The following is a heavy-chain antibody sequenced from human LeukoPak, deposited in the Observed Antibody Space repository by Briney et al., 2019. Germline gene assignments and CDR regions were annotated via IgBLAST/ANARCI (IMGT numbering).Heavy chain of an antibody. CDR2: ISSSGSTI. CDR1: GFTFSDYY. J-gene: IGHJ5*02. D-gene: IGHD3-9*01. CDR3: ARDGEYYDIFYGWFDP. V-gene: IGHV3-11*04. Sequence: GGSLRLSCAASGFTFSDYYMSWTRQAPGKGLEWVSYISSSGSTIYYADSVKGRFTISRDNAKNSLYLQTNSLRAEDTAVYYCARDGEYYDIFYGWFDPWGQGTLVTVSS.